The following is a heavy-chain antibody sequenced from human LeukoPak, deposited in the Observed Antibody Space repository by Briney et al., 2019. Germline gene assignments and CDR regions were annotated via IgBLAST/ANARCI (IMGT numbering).Heavy chain of an antibody. V-gene: IGHV4-61*08. CDR2: IYHSGST. CDR3: ARVGSGMATIGGPDY. D-gene: IGHD5-24*01. CDR1: GGSISSGGYY. Sequence: SETLSLTCTVSGGSISSGGYYWSWIRQPPGKGLEWIGYIYHSGSTNYNPSLKSRVTISVDTSKNQFSLKLSSVTAADTAVYYCARVGSGMATIGGPDYWGQGTLVTVSS. J-gene: IGHJ4*02.